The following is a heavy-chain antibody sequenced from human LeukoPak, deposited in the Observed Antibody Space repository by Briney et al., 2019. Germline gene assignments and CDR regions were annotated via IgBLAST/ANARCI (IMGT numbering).Heavy chain of an antibody. J-gene: IGHJ4*02. CDR3: XTVMGXXPSTAYFAY. V-gene: IGHV3-23*01. Sequence: GGSLRLSCGGSGFIFSSYAINWGRQTPGKGLEWLSAISNDGRHMYYTDSVKGRFTTSRDNSRNTVDLQMNGLRVEDTAVYYXXTVMGXXPSTAYFAYWXQGTLVTVSS. CDR1: GFIFSSYA. CDR2: ISNDGRHM. D-gene: IGHD4-11*01.